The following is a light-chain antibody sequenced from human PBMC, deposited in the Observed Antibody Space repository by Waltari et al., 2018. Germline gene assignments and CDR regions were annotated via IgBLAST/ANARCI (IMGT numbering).Light chain of an antibody. CDR1: SSDVGFYNY. CDR3: SSYTSSSTLV. J-gene: IGLJ1*01. CDR2: EVS. Sequence: QSALTQPASVSGSPGQSITISCTAASSDVGFYNYVSWYQQHPGNVPKLMIYEVSNRPSGISNRFSGSKSGNTASLTISGLQAEDEADYYCSSYTSSSTLVFGTGTKVTVL. V-gene: IGLV2-14*01.